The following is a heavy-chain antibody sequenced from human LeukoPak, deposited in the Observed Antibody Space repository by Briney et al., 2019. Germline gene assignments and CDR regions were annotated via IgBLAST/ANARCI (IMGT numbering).Heavy chain of an antibody. J-gene: IGHJ4*02. CDR3: ASGRRPYYFDY. Sequence: SETLSLTCTVSGVSISTYYWSWIRQSPGKGLEWIGYINYSGSTDYNPSLKSRVTISVDTSKNQFSLKLNSVTAADTAVYYCASGRRPYYFDYWGQGTLVTVSS. CDR2: INYSGST. CDR1: GVSISTYY. V-gene: IGHV4-59*01.